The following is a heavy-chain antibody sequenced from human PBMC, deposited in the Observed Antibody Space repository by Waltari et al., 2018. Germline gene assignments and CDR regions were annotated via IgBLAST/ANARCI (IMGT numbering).Heavy chain of an antibody. CDR3: ASLRIAARRRYYYGMDV. CDR2: IYYSGST. Sequence: QVQLQESGPGLVKPSETLSLTCTVSGGSISRSSYYWGWIRQPPGKGLEWIGIIYYSGSTYYNPSLKSRVTISVDTSKNQFSLKLSSVTAADTAVYYCASLRIAARRRYYYGMDVWGQGTTVTVSS. CDR1: GGSISRSSYY. D-gene: IGHD6-6*01. V-gene: IGHV4-39*01. J-gene: IGHJ6*02.